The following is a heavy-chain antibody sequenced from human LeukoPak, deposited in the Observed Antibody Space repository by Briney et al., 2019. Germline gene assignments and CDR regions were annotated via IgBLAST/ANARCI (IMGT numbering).Heavy chain of an antibody. V-gene: IGHV1-2*02. CDR3: AKYYYDSYEGYYFDY. CDR1: GYTFTGSY. Sequence: ASVKVSCKASGYTFTGSYMHWVRQAPGQGLEWMGWINPNSGGTNYAQKFQGRVTMTRDTSISTAYMELSGLKSDDTAFYYCAKYYYDSYEGYYFDYWGQGTLVTVPS. J-gene: IGHJ4*02. D-gene: IGHD3-22*01. CDR2: INPNSGGT.